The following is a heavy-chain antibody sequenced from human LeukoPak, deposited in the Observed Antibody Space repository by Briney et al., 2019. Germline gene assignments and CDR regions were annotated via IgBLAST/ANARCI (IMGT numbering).Heavy chain of an antibody. J-gene: IGHJ4*02. CDR2: IYSGGST. CDR1: GFTVSSNY. Sequence: GGSLRLSCAASGFTVSSNYMSWVRQAPGKGLEWVSVIYSGGSTYYADSVKGRFTISRDNSKNTLYLQTNSLRAEDTAVYYCARAGPYGTFEYWGQGTLVTVSS. CDR3: ARAGPYGTFEY. D-gene: IGHD4-17*01. V-gene: IGHV3-53*05.